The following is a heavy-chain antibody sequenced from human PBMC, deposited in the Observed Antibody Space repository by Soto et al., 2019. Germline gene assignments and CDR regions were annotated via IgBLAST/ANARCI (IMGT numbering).Heavy chain of an antibody. J-gene: IGHJ4*02. CDR3: ARRNTAGFPRYCDN. V-gene: IGHV1-69*06. CDR2: IVPNIGTV. Sequence: QVQLVQSGAEVMQPGSSVKVSCKPSGGTLTNFINYPINWVRQSPGQGLEWMGGIVPNIGTVNYPRKFQGRVTMTADKSTGKVYMELSSLRSDDSALYYCARRNTAGFPRYCDNWGQGTLVTVSS. D-gene: IGHD6-19*01. CDR1: GGTLTNFINYP.